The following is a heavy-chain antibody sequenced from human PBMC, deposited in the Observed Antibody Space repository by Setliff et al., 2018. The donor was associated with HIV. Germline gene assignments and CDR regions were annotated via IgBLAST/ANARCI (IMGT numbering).Heavy chain of an antibody. CDR2: IRYDGSNK. CDR1: GFIFSSYD. Sequence: GGSLRLSCAASGFIFSSYDMHWVRQAPGKGLEWVAFIRYDGSNKYYAESVKGRFTISRDNSKNTLYLQMNSLRVVDTAVYFCAKNLYRSPWSPLDCWGQGALVTVSS. CDR3: AKNLYRSPWSPLDC. D-gene: IGHD6-19*01. J-gene: IGHJ4*02. V-gene: IGHV3-30*02.